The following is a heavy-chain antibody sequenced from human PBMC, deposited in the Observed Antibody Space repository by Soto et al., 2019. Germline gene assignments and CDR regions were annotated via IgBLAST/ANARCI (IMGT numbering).Heavy chain of an antibody. J-gene: IGHJ4*02. D-gene: IGHD3-22*01. Sequence: SETLSLTCTVSGCSIRSYYWSWIRQSPGKGLEWIGSIFYSGSTNYNPSLKSQVTISVDTSKSQFTLNLNSVTAADTAVYYCARQGFYYESSGHTHTIFDYWGKGDLVTVYS. CDR2: IFYSGST. CDR3: ARQGFYYESSGHTHTIFDY. CDR1: GCSIRSYY. V-gene: IGHV4-59*08.